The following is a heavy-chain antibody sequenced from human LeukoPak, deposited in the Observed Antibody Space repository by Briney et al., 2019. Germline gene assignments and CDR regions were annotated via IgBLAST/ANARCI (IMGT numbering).Heavy chain of an antibody. J-gene: IGHJ3*02. D-gene: IGHD2-15*01. CDR2: IYYSGST. CDR3: ARGPGSGLFDAFDI. CDR1: GGSISSYY. V-gene: IGHV4-59*12. Sequence: PSETLSLTCTVSGGSISSYYWSWIRQPPGKGLEWIGYIYYSGSTNYNPSLKSRVTISVDTSKNQFSLKLSSVTAADTAVYYCARGPGSGLFDAFDIWGQGTMVTVSS.